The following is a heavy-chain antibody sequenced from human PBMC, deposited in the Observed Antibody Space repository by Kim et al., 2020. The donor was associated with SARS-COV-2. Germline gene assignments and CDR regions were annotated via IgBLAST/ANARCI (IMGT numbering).Heavy chain of an antibody. Sequence: GGSLRLSCSGSGFTFSIYAMNWARQAPGNGLEYISVINNNGGKAYYADSVKGRFIISRDNTKNTLYLQMSSLRPDDTAVYYCAANWNSDYWGQEPWSPSPQ. D-gene: IGHD1-7*01. CDR3: AANWNSDY. CDR2: INNNGGKA. CDR1: GFTFSIYA. V-gene: IGHV3-64D*06. J-gene: IGHJ4*01.